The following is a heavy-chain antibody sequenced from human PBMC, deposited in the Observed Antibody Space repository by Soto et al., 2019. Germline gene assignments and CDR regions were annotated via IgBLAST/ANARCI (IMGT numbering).Heavy chain of an antibody. Sequence: SETLSLTCTVSGGSISSYYWSWIRQPPGKGLEWIGYIYYSGSANYNPSLKSRVTISVDTSKNQFSLKLSTVTAADTAVDYCARGGSKEGDSGGYYYFDYWGQGTLVTVSS. J-gene: IGHJ4*02. D-gene: IGHD3-22*01. CDR1: GGSISSYY. CDR2: IYYSGSA. CDR3: ARGGSKEGDSGGYYYFDY. V-gene: IGHV4-59*01.